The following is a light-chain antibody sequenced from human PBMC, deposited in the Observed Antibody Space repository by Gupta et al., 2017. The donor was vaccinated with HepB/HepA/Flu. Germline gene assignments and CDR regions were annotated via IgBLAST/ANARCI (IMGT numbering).Light chain of an antibody. V-gene: IGLV1-51*01. J-gene: IGLJ2*01. CDR1: TSKSGHYY. CDR3: GTCDSDLSVV. CDR2: GND. Sequence: QSVLTQRPSVSAAPGQMVPISCSGSTSKSGHYYVSWYQKFPGTAPKLLIYGNDKRPSGTPDRFSGSKSGTSATLDITGLQTGDEGDYYCGTCDSDLSVVFGGGTKLTVL.